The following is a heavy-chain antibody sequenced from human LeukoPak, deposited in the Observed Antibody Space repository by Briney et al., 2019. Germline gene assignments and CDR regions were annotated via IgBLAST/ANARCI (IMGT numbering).Heavy chain of an antibody. CDR3: AKEYGSGSYYGY. V-gene: IGHV3-30*02. CDR1: GFTFSNYG. J-gene: IGHJ4*02. D-gene: IGHD3-10*01. Sequence: GGSLRLSCAASGFTFSNYGMHWVRQAPGKGLEWVALISFDGSQKYYADSVKGRFTISRDNSKNTVYLQMNSLRAEDTAVYYCAKEYGSGSYYGYWGQGTLVTVSS. CDR2: ISFDGSQK.